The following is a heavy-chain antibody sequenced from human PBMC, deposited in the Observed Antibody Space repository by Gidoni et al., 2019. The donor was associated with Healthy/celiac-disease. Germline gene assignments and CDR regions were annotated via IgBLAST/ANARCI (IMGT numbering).Heavy chain of an antibody. CDR3: ARGADQSRGYYFDY. CDR2: INAGNGNT. CDR1: GYTFTSYA. V-gene: IGHV1-3*01. J-gene: IGHJ4*02. Sequence: QVQLVQSGADVKKPGASVKVSCKASGYTFTSYAMHWVRQAPGQRLEWMGWINAGNGNTKYSQKFQGRVTITRDTSASTAYMELSSLRSEDTAVYYCARGADQSRGYYFDYWGQGTLVTVSS.